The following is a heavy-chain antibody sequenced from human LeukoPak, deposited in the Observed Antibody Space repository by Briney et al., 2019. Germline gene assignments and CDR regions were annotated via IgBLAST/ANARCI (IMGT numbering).Heavy chain of an antibody. CDR3: ARDLGYSGGWFDP. CDR1: GGSISSSSYY. CDR2: IYYSGST. V-gene: IGHV4-39*07. Sequence: SETLSLTCTVSGGSISSSSYYWGWIRQPPGKGLEWIGSIYYSGSTYYNPSLKSRVTISVDTSKNQFSLKLSSVTAADTAVYYCARDLGYSGGWFDPWGQGTLVTVSS. J-gene: IGHJ5*02. D-gene: IGHD5-18*01.